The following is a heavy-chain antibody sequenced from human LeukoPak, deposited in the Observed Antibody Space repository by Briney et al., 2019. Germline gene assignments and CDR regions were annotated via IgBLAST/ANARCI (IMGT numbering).Heavy chain of an antibody. V-gene: IGHV1-18*01. Sequence: ASVKVSCKASGYTFTSYGISWVRQAPGQGLEWMGWISAYNGNTNYAQKLQGRVTMTTDTSTSTAYMELRSLRSDDTAVFYCARVRGDYGDYYWFDPWGQGTLVTVSS. J-gene: IGHJ5*02. CDR3: ARVRGDYGDYYWFDP. D-gene: IGHD4-17*01. CDR2: ISAYNGNT. CDR1: GYTFTSYG.